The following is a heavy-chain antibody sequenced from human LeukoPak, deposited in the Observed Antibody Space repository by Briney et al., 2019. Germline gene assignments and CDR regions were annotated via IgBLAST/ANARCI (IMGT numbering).Heavy chain of an antibody. CDR3: ARYVAIPMNPNWFDP. D-gene: IGHD1-14*01. CDR1: GGSFSGYY. J-gene: IGHJ5*02. CDR2: INYSGST. Sequence: SETLSLTCAVYGGSFSGYYWCWIRNPPGKGLEWIGEINYSGSTNYNPSLKGRATISVDTSKNHFSPELSSVAAADTGVYYCARYVAIPMNPNWFDPWGQGTLVTVFS. V-gene: IGHV4-34*01.